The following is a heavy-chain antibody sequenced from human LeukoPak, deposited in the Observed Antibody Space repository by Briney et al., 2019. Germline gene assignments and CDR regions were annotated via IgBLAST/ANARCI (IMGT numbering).Heavy chain of an antibody. D-gene: IGHD5-18*01. CDR1: GGSISSYY. V-gene: IGHV4-59*01. J-gene: IGHJ4*02. Sequence: SETLSLTCTVSGGSISSYYWSWIRQPPGKGLEWIGYIYYSGSTNYNPSLKSRVTIPVDTSKNQFSLKLTSVTAADTAVYYCASLRGFSYGFDYWGQGTLVTVSS. CDR2: IYYSGST. CDR3: ASLRGFSYGFDY.